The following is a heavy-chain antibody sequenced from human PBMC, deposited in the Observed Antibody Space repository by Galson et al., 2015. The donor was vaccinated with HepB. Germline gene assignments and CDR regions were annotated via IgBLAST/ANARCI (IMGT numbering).Heavy chain of an antibody. CDR1: GFTFSSYS. V-gene: IGHV3-21*01. J-gene: IGHJ3*02. D-gene: IGHD3-10*01. CDR3: AGTRIRGVRSAFDI. Sequence: SLRLSCAASGFTFSSYSMNWVRQAPGKGLEWVSSISSSSSYIYYADSVKGRFTISRDNAKNSLYLQMNSLRAEDTAVYYCAGTRIRGVRSAFDIWGQGTMVTVSS. CDR2: ISSSSSYI.